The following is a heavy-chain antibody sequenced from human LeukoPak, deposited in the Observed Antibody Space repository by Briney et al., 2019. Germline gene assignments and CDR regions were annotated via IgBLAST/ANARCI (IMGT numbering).Heavy chain of an antibody. J-gene: IGHJ4*02. D-gene: IGHD6-13*01. V-gene: IGHV4-28*01. Sequence: SDTLSLTCAVSGYSISSSNWWGWIRQPPGKGLEWIGSIYYYGSTYYNPSLKSRVTISVDTSKNQFSLKLSSVTAADTAVYYCAGSYSSSWSLALDWGQGTLVTVSS. CDR3: AGSYSSSWSLALD. CDR1: GYSISSSNW. CDR2: IYYYGST.